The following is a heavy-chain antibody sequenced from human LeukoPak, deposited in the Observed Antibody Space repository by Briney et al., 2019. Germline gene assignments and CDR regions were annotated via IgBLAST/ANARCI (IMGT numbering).Heavy chain of an antibody. J-gene: IGHJ5*02. V-gene: IGHV4-59*01. Sequence: SETLSLTCTVSGGSISSYYWSWIRQPPGKGLEWIGYIYYSGSTNYNPSLKSRVTISVDTSKNQFSLKLSSVTAADTAVYYCAIELELEPTYNWFDPWGQGTLVTVSS. CDR3: AIELELEPTYNWFDP. CDR2: IYYSGST. D-gene: IGHD1-1*01. CDR1: GGSISSYY.